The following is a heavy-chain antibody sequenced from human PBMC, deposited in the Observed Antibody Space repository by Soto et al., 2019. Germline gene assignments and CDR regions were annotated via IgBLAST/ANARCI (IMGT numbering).Heavy chain of an antibody. J-gene: IGHJ5*02. V-gene: IGHV4-59*08. Sequence: SETLSLTCTVSGGSISSYYWSWIRQPPGRGLEWIGYIYYSGSTTYSPSLKSRVTISVDTSMNQISLKLSSVTAADTAFYYCARLGGYYQSLDTWGQGTLVTVSS. CDR1: GGSISSYY. CDR2: IYYSGST. CDR3: ARLGGYYQSLDT. D-gene: IGHD3-22*01.